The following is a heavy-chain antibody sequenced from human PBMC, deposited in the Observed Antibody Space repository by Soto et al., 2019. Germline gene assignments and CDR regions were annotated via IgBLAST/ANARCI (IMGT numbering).Heavy chain of an antibody. CDR3: ATLQGSGTYYDDDY. J-gene: IGHJ4*02. CDR2: IVPVFGTA. CDR1: GGTSNNNA. V-gene: IGHV1-69*01. D-gene: IGHD3-10*01. Sequence: QVQLVQSGAEVKKPGSSVKVSYKASGGTSNNNANSWVRQAPGQVLEWMGGIVPVFGTANYAQKFRGRVRISADDSTRTLNMELSSLRSDDTAVYYCATLQGSGTYYDDDYWGQGTLVTVSS.